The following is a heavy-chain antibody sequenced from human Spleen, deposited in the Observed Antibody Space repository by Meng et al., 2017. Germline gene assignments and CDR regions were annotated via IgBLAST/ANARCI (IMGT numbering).Heavy chain of an antibody. CDR2: ISYDGSNK. J-gene: IGHJ4*02. CDR3: ATYITYYYDGSAYYPLKD. D-gene: IGHD3-22*01. Sequence: SCKASGYTFTDYYIHWVRQAPGQGLEWVAVISYDGSNKYYADSVKGRFTISRDNSKNTLYLQMNSLRAEDTAVYYCATYITYYYDGSAYYPLKDWGQGTLVTVSS. CDR1: GYTFTDYY. V-gene: IGHV3-30*04.